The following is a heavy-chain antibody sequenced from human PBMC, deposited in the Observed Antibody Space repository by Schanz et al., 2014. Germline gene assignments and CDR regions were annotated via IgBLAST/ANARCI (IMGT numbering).Heavy chain of an antibody. CDR2: VRTKDNHYAT. D-gene: IGHD3-22*01. Sequence: EVHLVDSGGTLVQPGGSLRLSCVGSGFTFSASAIHWVRQASGKGLEWVGRVRTKDNHYATSYGASVSGRFTISRDDSTNTAYLQMNSLRTGDTAMYYCASEEQRGPYYLTHWGRVPLLTVSS. CDR1: GFTFSASA. J-gene: IGHJ4*02. CDR3: ASEEQRGPYYLTH. V-gene: IGHV3-73*01.